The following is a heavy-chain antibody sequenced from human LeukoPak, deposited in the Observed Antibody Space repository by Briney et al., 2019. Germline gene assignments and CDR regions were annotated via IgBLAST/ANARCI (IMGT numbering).Heavy chain of an antibody. CDR1: GFTFSSYW. D-gene: IGHD6-13*01. V-gene: IGHV3-7*01. Sequence: GGSLRLSCAASGFTFSSYWMSWVRQAPGKGLEWVANIKQDGSEKYYVDSVKGRFTISRDNAKNSLYLQMNSLRAEDTAVYYCARPTKEGSSWYWWFDPWGQGTLVTVSS. CDR2: IKQDGSEK. J-gene: IGHJ5*02. CDR3: ARPTKEGSSWYWWFDP.